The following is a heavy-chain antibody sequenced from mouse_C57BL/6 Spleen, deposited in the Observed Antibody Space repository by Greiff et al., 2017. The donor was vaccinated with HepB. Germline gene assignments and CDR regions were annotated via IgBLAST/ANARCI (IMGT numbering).Heavy chain of an antibody. J-gene: IGHJ3*01. CDR2: ISDGGSYT. CDR3: ARDCDYVFAY. V-gene: IGHV5-4*01. Sequence: LEWVATISDGGSYTYYPDNVKGRFTISRDNAKNNLYLQMSHLKSEDTAMYYCARDCDYVFAYWGQGTLVTVSA. D-gene: IGHD2-4*01.